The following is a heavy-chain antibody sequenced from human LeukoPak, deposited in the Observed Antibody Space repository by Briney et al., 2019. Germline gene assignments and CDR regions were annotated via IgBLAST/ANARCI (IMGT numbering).Heavy chain of an antibody. Sequence: SETLSLTCTVSGGSISSYYWSWIRQPPGEGLQWIGYIYYSGSTNYNPSLKSRVTISVDTSKNQFSLKLSSVTAADTAVYYCARAVGGGNYDYWGQGTLVTVSS. V-gene: IGHV4-59*01. J-gene: IGHJ4*02. D-gene: IGHD4-11*01. CDR1: GGSISSYY. CDR2: IYYSGST. CDR3: ARAVGGGNYDY.